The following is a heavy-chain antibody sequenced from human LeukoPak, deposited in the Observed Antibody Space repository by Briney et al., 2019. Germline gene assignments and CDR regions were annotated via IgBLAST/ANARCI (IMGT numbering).Heavy chain of an antibody. V-gene: IGHV1-2*02. CDR3: ARALPPRLRFPDY. CDR2: INPNSGGT. D-gene: IGHD5-12*01. J-gene: IGHJ4*02. CDR1: GYTFTGYY. Sequence: ASVKVSCKASGYTFTGYYMHWVRQAPGQGLEWMGWINPNSGGTNYAQKFQGRVTMTRDTSISTAYMDLSRLRSDDTAVYYCARALPPRLRFPDYWGQGTLVTVSS.